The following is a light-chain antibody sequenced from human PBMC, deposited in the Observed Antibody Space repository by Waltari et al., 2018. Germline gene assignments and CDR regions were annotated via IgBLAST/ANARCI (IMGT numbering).Light chain of an antibody. V-gene: IGLV1-40*01. CDR2: GNN. J-gene: IGLJ1*01. Sequence: QSVLTQPPSVSGAPGQRVIISCTGRDSNIGAGYEFPWYQQLPGAAPKLLIYGNNNRPSGVPDRVSASKSGTSVSLAITGLQTDDEADYYCQSFDSSLNGYVFGTGTQVTVL. CDR3: QSFDSSLNGYV. CDR1: DSNIGAGYE.